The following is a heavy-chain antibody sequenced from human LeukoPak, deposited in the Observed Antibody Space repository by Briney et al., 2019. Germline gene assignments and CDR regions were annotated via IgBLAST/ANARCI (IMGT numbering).Heavy chain of an antibody. V-gene: IGHV3-7*01. CDR3: ARGLGGLLEWLWFLDY. J-gene: IGHJ4*02. D-gene: IGHD3-3*01. Sequence: GGPLRLSCAASGFTFSSYWMSWVRQAPGKGLKWVANIKQDGSEKYYVDSVKGRFTISRDNAKNSLYLQMNSLRAEDTAVYYCARGLGGLLEWLWFLDYWGQGTLVTVSS. CDR2: IKQDGSEK. CDR1: GFTFSSYW.